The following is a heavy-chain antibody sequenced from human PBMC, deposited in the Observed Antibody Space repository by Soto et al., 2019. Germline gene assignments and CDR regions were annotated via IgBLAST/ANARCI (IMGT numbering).Heavy chain of an antibody. CDR3: ARDHSVAGHFDY. D-gene: IGHD6-19*01. J-gene: IGHJ4*02. CDR1: GGSIISYY. CDR2: IYYSGST. Sequence: SETLSLTCTVSGGSIISYYWSWIRQPPGKGLEWIGYIYYSGSTNYNPSLKSRVTISVDTSKNQFSLKLSSVTAADTAVYYCARDHSVAGHFDYWGQGTLVTVSS. V-gene: IGHV4-59*01.